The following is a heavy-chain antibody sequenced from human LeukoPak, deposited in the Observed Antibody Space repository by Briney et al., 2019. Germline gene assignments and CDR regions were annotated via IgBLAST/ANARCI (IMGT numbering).Heavy chain of an antibody. CDR2: IYPGDSDT. V-gene: IGHV5-51*01. CDR1: GYSFSNYW. Sequence: GESLKISCKGSGYSFSNYWIGWVRQMPGKGLEWMGIIYPGDSDTRYSPSFQGQVTISADKSISTAYLQWSSLKAADTAVYYCARDRHCTNGVCYESYYYYYMDVWGKGTTVTVSS. D-gene: IGHD2-8*01. CDR3: ARDRHCTNGVCYESYYYYYMDV. J-gene: IGHJ6*03.